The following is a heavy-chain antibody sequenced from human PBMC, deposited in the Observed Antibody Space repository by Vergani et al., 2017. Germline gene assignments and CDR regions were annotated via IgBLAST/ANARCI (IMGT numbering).Heavy chain of an antibody. J-gene: IGHJ6*02. V-gene: IGHV3-30*18. CDR2: ISYDGSNK. Sequence: QVQLVESGGGVVQPGRSLRLSCAASGFTFSSYGMHWVRQAPGKGLEWVAVISYDGSNKYYADSVQGRFTISRDNSKNTLYLQMNSLRAEDTAVYYCAKDQGSGWYGESEYYCGMDVWGQGTTVTVSS. CDR3: AKDQGSGWYGESEYYCGMDV. D-gene: IGHD6-19*01. CDR1: GFTFSSYG.